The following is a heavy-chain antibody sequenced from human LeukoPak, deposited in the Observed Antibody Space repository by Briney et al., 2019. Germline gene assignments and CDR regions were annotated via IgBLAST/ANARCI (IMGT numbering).Heavy chain of an antibody. Sequence: ASVKVSCKASGYTFTSYGISWVRQAPGQGLEWMGWISAYNGNTNYAQKLQGRVAVTSDMSTSTVFMELSSLKSEDTAVYYCARDASWHFDLWGRGTLVSVSS. J-gene: IGHJ2*01. CDR2: ISAYNGNT. CDR1: GYTFTSYG. V-gene: IGHV1-18*01. CDR3: ARDASWHFDL.